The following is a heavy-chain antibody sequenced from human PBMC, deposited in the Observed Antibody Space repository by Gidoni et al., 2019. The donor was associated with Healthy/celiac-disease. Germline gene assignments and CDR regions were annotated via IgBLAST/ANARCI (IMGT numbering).Heavy chain of an antibody. J-gene: IGHJ6*02. Sequence: QVQLPQSGPGLVKPSQILSLTCAISGASFPSNSAAWNWIRQSPSRGLESLGRTYYRAKWYNEYAVSVKRRITINPDTSKNQFSLQLNSVTPEDTAVYYCAREIMIVVVIDGYGMDVWGQGTTVTVSS. D-gene: IGHD3-22*01. V-gene: IGHV6-1*01. CDR2: TYYRAKWYN. CDR3: AREIMIVVVIDGYGMDV. CDR1: GASFPSNSAA.